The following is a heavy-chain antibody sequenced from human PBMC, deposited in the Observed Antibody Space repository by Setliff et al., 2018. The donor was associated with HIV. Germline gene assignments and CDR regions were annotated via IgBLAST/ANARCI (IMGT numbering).Heavy chain of an antibody. V-gene: IGHV4-59*11. Sequence: SETLSLTCTVSGGSISSHYWSWIRQPPEKGLEWIGYIYYSGSTNYNPSLKSRVTISVDTSKNQFSLKLTSVTAADTAIYYCARGVLQYNFWRDRRDYHYMDVWGKGTTVTVSS. CDR3: ARGVLQYNFWRDRRDYHYMDV. J-gene: IGHJ6*03. D-gene: IGHD3-3*01. CDR2: IYYSGST. CDR1: GGSISSHY.